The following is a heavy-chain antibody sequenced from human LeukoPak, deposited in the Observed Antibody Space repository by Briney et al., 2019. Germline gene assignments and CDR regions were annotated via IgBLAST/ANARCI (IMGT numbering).Heavy chain of an antibody. CDR3: ARVDPASSYGSRGAFDY. CDR2: IYNGDST. D-gene: IGHD5-18*01. J-gene: IGHJ4*02. Sequence: PGGSLRLSCAASGFTVSSNYISWVRQAPGKGLEWVSVIYNGDSTYYADSVKGRFTISRDNSKNTLYLQMNSLRAEDTAVYYCARVDPASSYGSRGAFDYWGQGTLVTVSS. CDR1: GFTVSSNY. V-gene: IGHV3-66*01.